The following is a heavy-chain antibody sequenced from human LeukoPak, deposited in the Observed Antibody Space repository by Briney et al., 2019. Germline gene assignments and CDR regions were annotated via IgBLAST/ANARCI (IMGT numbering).Heavy chain of an antibody. CDR2: ISWNSGSI. CDR3: ASSGPPYYDILTGYYTPYYYMDV. CDR1: GFTFDDYA. D-gene: IGHD3-9*01. J-gene: IGHJ6*03. V-gene: IGHV3-9*01. Sequence: GGSLRLSCAASGFTFDDYAMHWVRQAPGKGLEWVSGISWNSGSIGYADSVKGRFTISRDNAKNSLYLQMNNLRAEDTAVYYCASSGPPYYDILTGYYTPYYYMDVWGKGTTVTVSS.